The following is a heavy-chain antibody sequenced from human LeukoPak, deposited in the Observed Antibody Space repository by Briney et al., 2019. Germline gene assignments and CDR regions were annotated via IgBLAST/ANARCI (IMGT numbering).Heavy chain of an antibody. Sequence: GGSLRLSCAASGFTVRTYYMTWVRQAPGKGLECVSVIYSGGSTYYADSVKGRFTVSRDNSKNTLYIQMNSLRAEDTAMYYCARGLGYCTSTTCLLPFDYWGQGTLVTVSS. J-gene: IGHJ4*02. V-gene: IGHV3-53*01. CDR1: GFTVRTYY. CDR2: IYSGGST. D-gene: IGHD2-2*01. CDR3: ARGLGYCTSTTCLLPFDY.